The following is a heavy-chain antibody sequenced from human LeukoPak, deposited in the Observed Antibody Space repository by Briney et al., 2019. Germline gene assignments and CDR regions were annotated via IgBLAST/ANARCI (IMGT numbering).Heavy chain of an antibody. J-gene: IGHJ4*02. CDR2: ICHGGNT. D-gene: IGHD2/OR15-2a*01. CDR3: VRVPHSVTSETPFLHYFDY. Sequence: SETLSLTCSVPGYSISNGYCWGWIRQPPGKGLEWIGNICHGGNTYYKPSLKSRVTISVDMSKNQFSLKLTSVTAADTAFYYCVRVPHSVTSETPFLHYFDYWGQGTLVTFSS. V-gene: IGHV4-38-2*02. CDR1: GYSISNGYC.